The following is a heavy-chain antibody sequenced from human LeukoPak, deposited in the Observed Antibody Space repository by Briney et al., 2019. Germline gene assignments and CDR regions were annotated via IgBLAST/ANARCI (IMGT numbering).Heavy chain of an antibody. CDR1: GFTFSDYS. J-gene: IGHJ4*02. Sequence: GSLRLSCAASGFTFSDYSMNWVRQAPGKGLEWVSYISSSSSIYYADSVKGRFTISRDNAKNSLYLQMSSLRAEDTAVYYCARDRPADYWGQGTLVTVPS. CDR2: ISSSSSI. CDR3: ARDRPADY. V-gene: IGHV3-69-1*01.